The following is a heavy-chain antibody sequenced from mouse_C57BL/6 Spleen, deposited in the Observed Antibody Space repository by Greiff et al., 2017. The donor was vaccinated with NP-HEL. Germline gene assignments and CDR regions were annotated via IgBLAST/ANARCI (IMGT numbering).Heavy chain of an antibody. Sequence: EVQLQESGPGLVKPSQSLSLTCSVTGYSITSGYYWNWIRQFPGNKLEWMGYISYDGSNNYNPSLKNRISITRDTAKNQFFLKLNSVTTEDTATYYCARERGPGASDYWGQGTTLTVSS. V-gene: IGHV3-6*01. CDR1: GYSITSGYY. CDR3: ARERGPGASDY. J-gene: IGHJ2*01. CDR2: ISYDGSN. D-gene: IGHD3-3*01.